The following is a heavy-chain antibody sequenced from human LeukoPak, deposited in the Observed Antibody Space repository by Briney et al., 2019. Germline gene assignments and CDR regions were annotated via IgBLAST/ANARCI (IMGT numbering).Heavy chain of an antibody. CDR2: INPNSGGT. CDR1: GYTFTGYY. J-gene: IGHJ5*02. CDR3: ARPGAVAGTGRTWFDP. D-gene: IGHD6-19*01. Sequence: ASVKVSCKASGYTFTGYYMHWVRQAPGQGLEWMGWINPNSGGTNYAQKFQGRVTMTRDTSISTAYMELSRLRSDDTAVYYCARPGAVAGTGRTWFDPWGQGPLVTVSS. V-gene: IGHV1-2*02.